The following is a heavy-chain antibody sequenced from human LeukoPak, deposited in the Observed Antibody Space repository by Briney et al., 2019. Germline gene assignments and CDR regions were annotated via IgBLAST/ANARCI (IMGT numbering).Heavy chain of an antibody. CDR2: ISYDGSNK. V-gene: IGHV3-30*18. J-gene: IGHJ4*02. CDR1: GFTFSSYG. Sequence: GSLRLSCAASGFTFSSYGMHWVRQAPGKGLEWVAVISYDGSNKYYADSVKGRFTISRDNSKNTLYLQMNSLRAEDTAVYYCAKDFEGLPWYWGQGTLVTVSS. CDR3: AKDFEGLPWY. D-gene: IGHD3-9*01.